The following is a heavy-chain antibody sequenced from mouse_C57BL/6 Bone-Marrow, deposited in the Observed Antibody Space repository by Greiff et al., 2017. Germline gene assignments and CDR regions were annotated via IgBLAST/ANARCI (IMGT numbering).Heavy chain of an antibody. Sequence: QVQLQQSGAELVRPGTSVTVSCKASGYAFTNYLIEWVKQRPGQGLEWIGVINPGSGGTNYNEKVKGKATLTADKSSSTAYMQISSLTSEDYAVYFCARQAVYRPFFGYARDYWGQGTSVTVSS. D-gene: IGHD2-14*01. J-gene: IGHJ4*01. CDR2: INPGSGGT. CDR3: ARQAVYRPFFGYARDY. CDR1: GYAFTNYL. V-gene: IGHV1-54*01.